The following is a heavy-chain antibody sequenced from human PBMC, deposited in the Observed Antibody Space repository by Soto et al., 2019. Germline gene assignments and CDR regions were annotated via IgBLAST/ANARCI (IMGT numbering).Heavy chain of an antibody. J-gene: IGHJ6*02. CDR1: GFTFSSYA. V-gene: IGHV3-23*01. CDR3: AKGSRGWYYYYYGMDV. CDR2: ISGSGGST. Sequence: GGSLRLSCAASGFTFSSYAMSWVRQAPGKGLEWVSAISGSGGSTYYADSVKGRFTISRDNSKNTLYLQMNSLRAEDTAVYYCAKGSRGWYYYYYGMDVWGQGTTVTVSS. D-gene: IGHD6-19*01.